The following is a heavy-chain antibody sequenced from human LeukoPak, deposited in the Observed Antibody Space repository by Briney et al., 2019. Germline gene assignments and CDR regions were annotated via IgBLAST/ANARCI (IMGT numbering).Heavy chain of an antibody. V-gene: IGHV1-8*03. CDR3: ASTRGGSSWEQFDY. Sequence: ASVKVSCKASGYTFTSYDINWVRQATGQGLEWMGWMNPNSGNTGYAQKFQGRVTITRDTSISTAYMELSSLRSEDTAVYYCASTRGGSSWEQFDYWGQGTLVTVSS. D-gene: IGHD6-13*01. J-gene: IGHJ4*02. CDR1: GYTFTSYD. CDR2: MNPNSGNT.